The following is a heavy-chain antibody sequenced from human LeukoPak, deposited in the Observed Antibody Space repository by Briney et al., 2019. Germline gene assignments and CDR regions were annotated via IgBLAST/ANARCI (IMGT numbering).Heavy chain of an antibody. CDR1: KFTFSSYV. CDR2: ISSNSYEI. Sequence: GGSLRLSCGASKFTFSSYVMNWVRQAPGKGLEWVSSISSNSYEIYYADSVRGRFTISRDNGKNSLYLQMNRLRAEDTAVYYCARPRGCGSSRCNNFDYWGQGTLVTVSS. D-gene: IGHD2-2*01. V-gene: IGHV3-21*01. CDR3: ARPRGCGSSRCNNFDY. J-gene: IGHJ4*02.